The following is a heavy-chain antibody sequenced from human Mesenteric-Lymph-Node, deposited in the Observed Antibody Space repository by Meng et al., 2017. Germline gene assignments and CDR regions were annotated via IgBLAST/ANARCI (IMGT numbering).Heavy chain of an antibody. Sequence: ASVKVSCKASGNTFTSYYMHWVRQAPGQGLEWMGIINPSGGSTSYAQKFQGRVTMTRDTSTSTVYMELSRLRSDDTAVYYCARDYYDSSGYYWFDYWGQGTLVTVSS. CDR3: ARDYYDSSGYYWFDY. D-gene: IGHD3-22*01. V-gene: IGHV1-46*01. J-gene: IGHJ4*02. CDR1: GNTFTSYY. CDR2: INPSGGST.